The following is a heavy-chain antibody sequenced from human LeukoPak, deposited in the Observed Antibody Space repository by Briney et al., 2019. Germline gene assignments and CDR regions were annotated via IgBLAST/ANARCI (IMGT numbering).Heavy chain of an antibody. CDR1: GFTFSNYW. V-gene: IGHV3-23*01. D-gene: IGHD1-26*01. J-gene: IGHJ4*02. Sequence: GGSLRLSCAASGFTFSNYWMTWVRQAPGKELEWVSAISGSGGSTYYADSVKGRFTISRDNSKNTLYLQMNSLRAEDTAVYYCAKVIQRSYADYWGQGTLVTVSS. CDR3: AKVIQRSYADY. CDR2: ISGSGGST.